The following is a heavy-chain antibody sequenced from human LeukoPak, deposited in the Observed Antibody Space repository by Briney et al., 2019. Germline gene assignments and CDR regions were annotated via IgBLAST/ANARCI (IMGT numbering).Heavy chain of an antibody. D-gene: IGHD3-3*01. J-gene: IGHJ5*02. CDR3: AREGGGPFVYYDFWSGYYKNWFDP. CDR1: GYTFTNYI. V-gene: IGHV1-18*01. CDR2: INAGNGNT. Sequence: ASVKVSCKASGYTFTNYIIHWVRQAPGQRLEWMGWINAGNGNTNYAQKLQGRVTMTTDTSTSTAYMELRSLRSDDTAVYYCAREGGGPFVYYDFWSGYYKNWFDPWGQGTLVTVSS.